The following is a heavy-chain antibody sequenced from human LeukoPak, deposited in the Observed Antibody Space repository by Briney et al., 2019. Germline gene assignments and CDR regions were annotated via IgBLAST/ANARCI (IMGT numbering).Heavy chain of an antibody. CDR2: IYYSGTT. D-gene: IGHD1-26*01. CDR3: ARQPPGSYQWTFDY. Sequence: SETLSLTCTLSGDSISSGTPFSGWIRQPPGEGLEWIGTIYYSGTTYYNPSLKSRVTISVDTSNNQFSLKLSSVTAADTAVYYCARQPPGSYQWTFDYWGQGTLVAVSS. V-gene: IGHV4-39*01. CDR1: GDSISSGTPF. J-gene: IGHJ4*02.